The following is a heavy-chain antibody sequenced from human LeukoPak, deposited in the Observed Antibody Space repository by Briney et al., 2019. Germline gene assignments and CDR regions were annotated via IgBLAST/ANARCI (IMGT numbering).Heavy chain of an antibody. CDR3: AKMRYYYGSGREWLGNYCCYYDMDV. CDR2: ISAYNGNT. CDR1: GYTFTSYG. J-gene: IGHJ6*03. D-gene: IGHD3-10*01. V-gene: IGHV1-18*01. Sequence: GASVKVSCKASGYTFTSYGISWVRQAPGQGLEWMGWISAYNGNTNHGQKLKGRINISTDTYTSTSNMELRSLRSDDTNVYYCAKMRYYYGSGREWLGNYCCYYDMDVWGKGTTVTVSS.